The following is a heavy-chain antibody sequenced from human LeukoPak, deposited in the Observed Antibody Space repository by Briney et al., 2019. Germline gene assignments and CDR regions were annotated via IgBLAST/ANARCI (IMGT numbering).Heavy chain of an antibody. D-gene: IGHD3-22*01. CDR2: IGTSGSYI. CDR3: ARVGYYYDSSGYYYTAVFDY. J-gene: IGHJ4*02. CDR1: GFTFSSYS. V-gene: IGHV3-21*01. Sequence: GGSLRLSCAASGFTFSSYSMNWVRQAPGKGLEWVSSIGTSGSYIYYTDSVKGRFTISRGNAENSLYLQMNSLRAEDTAVYYCARVGYYYDSSGYYYTAVFDYWGQGTLVTVSS.